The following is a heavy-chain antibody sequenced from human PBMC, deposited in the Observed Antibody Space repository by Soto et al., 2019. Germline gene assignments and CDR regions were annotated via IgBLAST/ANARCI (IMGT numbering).Heavy chain of an antibody. CDR1: GGSISSGGYY. Sequence: PSETLSLTCTVSGGSISSGGYYWSWIRQHPGKGLEWIGYIYYSGSTYYNPSLKSRVTISVDTSKNQFSLKLSSVTAADTAVYYSVIEPYSSSWYWFDPWGQGTLVTVSS. V-gene: IGHV4-31*03. J-gene: IGHJ5*02. D-gene: IGHD6-13*01. CDR3: VIEPYSSSWYWFDP. CDR2: IYYSGST.